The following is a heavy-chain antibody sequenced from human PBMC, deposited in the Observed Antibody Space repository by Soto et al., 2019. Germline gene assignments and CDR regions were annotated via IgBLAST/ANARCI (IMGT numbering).Heavy chain of an antibody. J-gene: IGHJ4*02. V-gene: IGHV4-61*08. CDR2: IYYSGTT. D-gene: IGHD5-18*01. Sequence: SETLSLTCTVSGGSVSSGAYYWSWIRQPPGKGLEWIGYIYYSGTTNYNPSLKSRVTISVDTSKNQFSLKLSSVTAADTAVYYCARLGYSYGFIPTNFDYWGQGTLVTVSS. CDR3: ARLGYSYGFIPTNFDY. CDR1: GGSVSSGAYY.